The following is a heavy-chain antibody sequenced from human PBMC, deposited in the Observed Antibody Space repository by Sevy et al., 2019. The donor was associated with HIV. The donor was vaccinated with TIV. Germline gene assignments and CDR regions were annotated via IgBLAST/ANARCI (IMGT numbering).Heavy chain of an antibody. CDR1: GYSISSGYY. CDR2: IYHSGRT. V-gene: IGHV4-38-2*01. Sequence: SETLSLTCAVSGYSISSGYYWGWIRQPPGKGLERIGNIYHSGRTYNNPSLKSRVTMSVDTSKNQFSLKLSSVTAADTAVYYCARGDYYVTNGYTYYFDYWGQGTLVTVSS. CDR3: ARGDYYVTNGYTYYFDY. J-gene: IGHJ4*02. D-gene: IGHD3-22*01.